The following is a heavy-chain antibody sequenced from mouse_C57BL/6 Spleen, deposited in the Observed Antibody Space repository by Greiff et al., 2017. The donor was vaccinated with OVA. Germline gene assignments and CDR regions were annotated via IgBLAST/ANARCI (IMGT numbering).Heavy chain of an antibody. J-gene: IGHJ3*01. CDR1: GFTFSSYA. CDR3: AGLLAY. V-gene: IGHV5-4*03. Sequence: EVNLVESGGGLVKPGGSLKLSCAASGFTFSSYAMSWVRQTPEKRLEWVATISDGGSYTYYPDNVKGRFTISRDNAKNNLYLQMSHLKSEDTAMYYCAGLLAYWGQGTLVTVSA. D-gene: IGHD2-2*01. CDR2: ISDGGSYT.